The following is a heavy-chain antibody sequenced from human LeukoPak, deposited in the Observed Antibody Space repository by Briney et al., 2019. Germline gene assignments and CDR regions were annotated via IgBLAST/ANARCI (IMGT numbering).Heavy chain of an antibody. V-gene: IGHV5-51*01. Sequence: NLGESLKISCKGSGYSFTSYWISWVRQMPGKGLEWMGIIYPGDSDTRYSPSFQGQVTISADKSISTAYLQWSSLKASDTAMYYCATSNQHEGRSWLPFDYWGQGTLVTVSS. D-gene: IGHD6-13*01. CDR3: ATSNQHEGRSWLPFDY. J-gene: IGHJ4*02. CDR1: GYSFTSYW. CDR2: IYPGDSDT.